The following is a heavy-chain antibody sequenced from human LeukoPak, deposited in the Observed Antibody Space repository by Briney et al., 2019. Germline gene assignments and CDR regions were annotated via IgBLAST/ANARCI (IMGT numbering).Heavy chain of an antibody. CDR3: ARDLDWILFDY. CDR1: GFTFSTYW. D-gene: IGHD3-9*01. J-gene: IGHJ4*02. CDR2: VRPEGTTT. V-gene: IGHV3-74*03. Sequence: GGSLRLSCAAPGFTFSTYWMHWVRQAPGKGLVWVSRVRPEGTTTAYADSVKGRFTISRDNAKSTLFLQMNSLSAEDTAVYYCARDLDWILFDYWGQGTLVTVSS.